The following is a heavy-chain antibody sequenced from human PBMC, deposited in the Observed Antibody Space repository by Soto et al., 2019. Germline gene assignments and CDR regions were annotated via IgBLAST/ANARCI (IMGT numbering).Heavy chain of an antibody. V-gene: IGHV4-39*01. CDR1: GGSISSSSYY. CDR3: AIAGGEQRYYYYYYGMDV. Sequence: SETLSLTCTVSGGSISSSSYYWGWIRQPPGKGLEWIGSIYYSGSTYYNPSLKSRVTISVDTSKNRFSLKLSSVTAADTAVYYCAIAGGEQRYYYYYYGMDVWGQGTTVTVSS. J-gene: IGHJ6*02. CDR2: IYYSGST. D-gene: IGHD3-16*01.